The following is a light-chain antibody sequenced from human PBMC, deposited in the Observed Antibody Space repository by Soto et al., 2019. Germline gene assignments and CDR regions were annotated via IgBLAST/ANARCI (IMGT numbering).Light chain of an antibody. CDR3: QQLNSFPRT. Sequence: DIQLTQSPSFLSASVGDRVTITCRASQGIDNYLAWYQQRPGKAPQLLIYDALTLQSGVPSRFSGSGTGTEFTLTISSLQPEDFAIYYCQQLNSFPRTFGQGTRWISN. CDR2: DAL. CDR1: QGIDNY. J-gene: IGKJ1*01. V-gene: IGKV1-9*01.